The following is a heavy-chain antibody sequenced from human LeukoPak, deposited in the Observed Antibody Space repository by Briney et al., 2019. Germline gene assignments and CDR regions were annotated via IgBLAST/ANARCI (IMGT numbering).Heavy chain of an antibody. D-gene: IGHD6-13*01. CDR2: IRYDGSNK. Sequence: GGSLRLSCAASGFTFSSYGMHWVRQAPGQGLEWVAFIRYDGSNKYYADSVKGRFTISRDNSKNTLYLQMNSLRAEDTAVYYSAKDNRLAWSSSPPWLDYWGQGTLVTVSS. J-gene: IGHJ4*02. CDR3: AKDNRLAWSSSPPWLDY. CDR1: GFTFSSYG. V-gene: IGHV3-30*02.